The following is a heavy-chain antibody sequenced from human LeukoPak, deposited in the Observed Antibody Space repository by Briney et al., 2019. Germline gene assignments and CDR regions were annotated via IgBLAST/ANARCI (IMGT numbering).Heavy chain of an antibody. CDR1: GYTFTSYY. J-gene: IGHJ5*02. D-gene: IGHD3-10*01. V-gene: IGHV1-46*01. CDR2: INPSGGST. Sequence: ASVKVSCKASGYTFTSYYMHWVRQAPGQGLEWMGIINPSGGSTSYVQKFLGRVTMTRDTSTSTVYMGLSSLRSEDTAVYYCWVRGSPFDPWGQGTLVTVSS. CDR3: WVRGSPFDP.